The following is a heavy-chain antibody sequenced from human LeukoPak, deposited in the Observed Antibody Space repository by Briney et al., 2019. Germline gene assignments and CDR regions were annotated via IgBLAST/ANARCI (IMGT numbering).Heavy chain of an antibody. D-gene: IGHD6-6*01. J-gene: IGHJ4*02. V-gene: IGHV4-39*02. CDR1: GGSISSSSYY. Sequence: SETLSLTCTVSGGSISSSSYYWGWIRQPPGKGLEWIGCIHYSGSTYYNPSLKSRVTISVDTSKNQFSLKLSSVTAADTAVYYCARDQLGLFDYWGQGTLVTVSS. CDR2: IHYSGST. CDR3: ARDQLGLFDY.